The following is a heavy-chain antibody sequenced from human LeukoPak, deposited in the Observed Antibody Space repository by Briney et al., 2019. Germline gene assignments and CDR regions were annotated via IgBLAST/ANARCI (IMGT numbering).Heavy chain of an antibody. D-gene: IGHD4-17*01. CDR3: ARGVSYGDSFDY. J-gene: IGHJ4*02. V-gene: IGHV1-69*01. CDR1: GGTLSSYA. CDR2: IIPIFGTA. Sequence: SVKVSCKASGGTLSSYAISWVRQAPGQGLEWMGGIIPIFGTANYAQKFQGRVTITADESTSTAYMELSSLRSEDTAVYYCARGVSYGDSFDYWGQGTLVTVSS.